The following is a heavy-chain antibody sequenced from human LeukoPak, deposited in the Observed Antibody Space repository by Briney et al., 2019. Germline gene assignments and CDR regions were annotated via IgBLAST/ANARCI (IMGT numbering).Heavy chain of an antibody. CDR3: ARLAVAGSISDY. CDR1: GFTFTDYW. V-gene: IGHV3-21*01. D-gene: IGHD6-19*01. J-gene: IGHJ4*02. CDR2: ISSSSSYI. Sequence: GGSLRLSCAVSGFTFTDYWMNWVRQAPGKGLEWVSSISSSSSYIYYADSVKGRFTISRDNAKNSLYLQMNSLRAEDTAVYYCARLAVAGSISDYWGQGTLVTVSS.